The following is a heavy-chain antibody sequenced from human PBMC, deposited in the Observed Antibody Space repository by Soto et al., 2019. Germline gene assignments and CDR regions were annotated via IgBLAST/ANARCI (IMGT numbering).Heavy chain of an antibody. CDR3: ASDPPYYDFWSGYYSGMDV. D-gene: IGHD3-3*01. V-gene: IGHV3-48*03. CDR1: GFTFSSYE. J-gene: IGHJ6*02. CDR2: ISSSGSTI. Sequence: EVQLVESGGGLVQPGGSLRLSCAASGFTFSSYEMNWVRQAPGKGLEWVSYISSSGSTIYYADSVKGRFTISRDNAKNSLYLQMNSLRAEDTAVYYCASDPPYYDFWSGYYSGMDVWGQGTTVTVSS.